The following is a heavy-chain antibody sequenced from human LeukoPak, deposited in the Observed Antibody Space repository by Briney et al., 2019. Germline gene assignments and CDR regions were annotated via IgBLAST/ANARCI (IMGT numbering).Heavy chain of an antibody. J-gene: IGHJ3*02. V-gene: IGHV1-2*02. CDR1: GYTFTGYY. D-gene: IGHD3-10*01. CDR2: ISPNSGGT. Sequence: ASVKVSCKASGYTFTGYYMHWVRQAPGQGLEWMGWISPNSGGTNYAQKFQGRVTMTRDTSISTAYMELSRPRSDDTAVYYCARGFHGARDAFDIWGQGTMVTVSS. CDR3: ARGFHGARDAFDI.